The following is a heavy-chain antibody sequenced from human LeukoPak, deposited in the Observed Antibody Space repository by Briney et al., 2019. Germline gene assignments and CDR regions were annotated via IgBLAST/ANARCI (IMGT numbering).Heavy chain of an antibody. CDR1: GFTFSSYG. CDR2: ISYDGSNK. D-gene: IGHD3-10*01. CDR3: ARSIYASGSFYAFDI. Sequence: GGSLRLSCAASGFTFSSYGMHWVRQAPGKGLEWVAVISYDGSNKYYADSVKGRFTISRDNSKNTLYLQMNSLRAEDTAVYYCARSIYASGSFYAFDIWGQGTMVTVSS. V-gene: IGHV3-30*03. J-gene: IGHJ3*02.